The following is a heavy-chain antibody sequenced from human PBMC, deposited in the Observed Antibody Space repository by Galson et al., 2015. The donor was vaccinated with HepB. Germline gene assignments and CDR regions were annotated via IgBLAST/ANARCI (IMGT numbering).Heavy chain of an antibody. CDR2: IDPSDSYT. Sequence: QSGAEVKKPGESLRISCKGSGYSFTNYWINWVRQMPGKGLEWMGRIDPSDSYTNYNPSFQGHVNISADKSINTAYLQWSSLKASDTAIYYCARLHFDGSGDHYGMDVWGQGTTVTVSS. J-gene: IGHJ6*02. CDR1: GYSFTNYW. V-gene: IGHV5-10-1*01. CDR3: ARLHFDGSGDHYGMDV. D-gene: IGHD3-10*01.